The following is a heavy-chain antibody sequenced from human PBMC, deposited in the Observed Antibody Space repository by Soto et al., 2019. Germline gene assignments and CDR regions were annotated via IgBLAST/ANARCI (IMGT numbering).Heavy chain of an antibody. CDR3: ARDPAVAGSGLTVS. CDR1: GCSISSGDYY. J-gene: IGHJ4*02. V-gene: IGHV4-30-4*01. CDR2: IYYSGST. D-gene: IGHD6-19*01. Sequence: SETLSLPCPVSGCSISSGDYYWSWIRQPPGKGLEWIGYIYYSGSTYYNPSLKSRVTISVDTSKNQFSLKLSSVTAADTAVYYCARDPAVAGSGLTVSWGQGTLVTVSS.